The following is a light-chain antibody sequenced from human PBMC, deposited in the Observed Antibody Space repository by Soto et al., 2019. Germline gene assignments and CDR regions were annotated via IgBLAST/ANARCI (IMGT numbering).Light chain of an antibody. V-gene: IGLV4-69*01. CDR2: LNSDGRH. Sequence: QLVLTQSPSASASLGASVKLTCTLSSGHSTYAIAWHQQQPEKGPRYLMKLNSDGRHIKGDGIPDRFSGSSSGAERYLIIHSLQSDDEADYYCQTWGTGIRVFGGGTKLTVL. CDR1: SGHSTYA. J-gene: IGLJ2*01. CDR3: QTWGTGIRV.